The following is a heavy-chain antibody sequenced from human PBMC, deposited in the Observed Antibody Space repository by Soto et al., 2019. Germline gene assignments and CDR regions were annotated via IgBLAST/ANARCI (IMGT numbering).Heavy chain of an antibody. V-gene: IGHV3-15*01. D-gene: IGHD3-9*01. CDR3: TTSLGHCDWLLRPPDY. Sequence: PGGSLRLSCAASGFTFSNAWMSWVRQAPGKGLEWVGRIKSKTDGGTTDYAAPVKGRFTISRDDSKNTLYLQMNSLKTEDTAVYYCTTSLGHCDWLLRPPDYWGQGTLVTVSS. CDR1: GFTFSNAW. CDR2: IKSKTDGGTT. J-gene: IGHJ4*02.